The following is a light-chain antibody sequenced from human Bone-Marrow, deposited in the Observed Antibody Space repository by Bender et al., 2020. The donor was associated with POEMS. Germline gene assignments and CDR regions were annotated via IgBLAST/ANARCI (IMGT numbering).Light chain of an antibody. Sequence: SSELTQPPSVSVSPGQTASITCSGDKLGDKYVCWYQQKPGQSPVLVMYQDSKRPSGIPERFSGSNSGNTATLTISGTQAMDEADYYCQVWDSRNDHRGVVFGGGTKLTVL. J-gene: IGLJ2*01. CDR1: KLGDKY. V-gene: IGLV3-1*01. CDR2: QDS. CDR3: QVWDSRNDHRGVV.